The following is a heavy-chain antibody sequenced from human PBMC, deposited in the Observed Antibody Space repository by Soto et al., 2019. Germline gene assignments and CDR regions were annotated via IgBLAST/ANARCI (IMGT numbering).Heavy chain of an antibody. V-gene: IGHV1-18*01. CDR1: GYTLTNYG. Sequence: QVQLVQSGDEVKKTGASVKVSCRASGYTLTNYGISWVRQAPGQGLFWMGWISGHNDNTLYAQNVQGRLTLTIDTSTNTAYMELMSVKSGDTAMYYWVGGWQLSPWGQGTLVTVSS. CDR3: VGGWQLSP. D-gene: IGHD1-1*01. J-gene: IGHJ5*02. CDR2: ISGHNDNT.